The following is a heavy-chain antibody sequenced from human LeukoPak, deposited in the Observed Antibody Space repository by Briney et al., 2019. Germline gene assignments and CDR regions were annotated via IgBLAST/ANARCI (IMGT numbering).Heavy chain of an antibody. D-gene: IGHD3-22*01. Sequence: SGTLSLTCTVSGGSISSGDYYWSWIRQPPGKGLEWIGYIYYSGSTYYNPSLKSRVTISVDTSKNQFSLKLSSVTAADTAVYYCARETYYYDSSGYYIGGWFAPWGQGPLVPVSS. CDR2: IYYSGST. CDR3: ARETYYYDSSGYYIGGWFAP. CDR1: GGSISSGDYY. J-gene: IGHJ5*02. V-gene: IGHV4-30-4*01.